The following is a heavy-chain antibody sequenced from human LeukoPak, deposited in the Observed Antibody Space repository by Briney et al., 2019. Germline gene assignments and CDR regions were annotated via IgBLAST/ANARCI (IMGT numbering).Heavy chain of an antibody. CDR3: ARGAKPLAYCGGDCYYGRMGV. J-gene: IGHJ6*02. V-gene: IGHV3-48*03. D-gene: IGHD2-21*02. CDR1: GFTFSSYE. Sequence: GGSLRLSCAASGFTFSSYEMNWVRQAPGKGLEWVSYISSSGSTIYYADSVKGRFTISRDNAKNSLYLQMNSLRAEDKAVYYCARGAKPLAYCGGDCYYGRMGVWGQGTTVTVSS. CDR2: ISSSGSTI.